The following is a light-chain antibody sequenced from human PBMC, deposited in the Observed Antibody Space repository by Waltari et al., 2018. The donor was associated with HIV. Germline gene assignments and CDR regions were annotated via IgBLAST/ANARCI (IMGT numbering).Light chain of an antibody. Sequence: DTQMTQSPSSLSASVGYRVTITCRASQGISSYLAWFQQKSGKVPKLLIYDASTLQSGVPSRFSGSGSGTDFSLTISSLQPEDFATYYCQSYYSAPLTFGGGTRVDIK. V-gene: IGKV1-27*01. CDR2: DAS. J-gene: IGKJ4*01. CDR3: QSYYSAPLT. CDR1: QGISSY.